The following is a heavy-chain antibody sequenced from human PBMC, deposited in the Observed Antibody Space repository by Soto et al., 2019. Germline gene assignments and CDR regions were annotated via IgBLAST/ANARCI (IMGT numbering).Heavy chain of an antibody. J-gene: IGHJ2*01. CDR3: AKDKYTDAVRKVWFFES. Sequence: EVQLLESGGGLVKPGGSLRLSCAASGFTFSKYAMSWVRLAPGKGLEWVSSISANGGITDYADSVKGRFTISRDNFQNILSLQMDSLRGDDPALYFCAKDKYTDAVRKVWFFESWGRGTLVTVSS. V-gene: IGHV3-23*01. D-gene: IGHD2-2*02. CDR1: GFTFSKYA. CDR2: ISANGGIT.